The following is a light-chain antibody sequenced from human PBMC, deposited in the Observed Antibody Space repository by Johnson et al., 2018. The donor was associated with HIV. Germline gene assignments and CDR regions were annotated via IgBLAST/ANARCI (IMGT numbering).Light chain of an antibody. CDR3: GTWVSSLRAGLHV. J-gene: IGLJ1*01. CDR1: SSNIGNSY. CDR2: DNN. Sequence: QPVLTQPPSVSAAPGQKVTISCSVSSSNIGNSYVSWYQQLPGTAPKLLIYDNNKRPSRIPDRFSGSKSGTSATLGITGLQTGDEADYYCGTWVSSLRAGLHVFGTGTKVTGL. V-gene: IGLV1-51*01.